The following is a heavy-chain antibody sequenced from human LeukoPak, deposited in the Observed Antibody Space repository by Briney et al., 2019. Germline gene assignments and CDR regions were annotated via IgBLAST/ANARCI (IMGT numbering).Heavy chain of an antibody. CDR3: ARLRWPRGGRSSFDY. D-gene: IGHD3-10*01. CDR2: INPVDSDT. V-gene: IGHV5-51*01. CDR1: GYSFTSYW. J-gene: IGHJ4*02. Sequence: GESLKISCKGSGYSFTSYWIGWVRQMPGKGLEWMGIINPVDSDTRYSPSFQGQATISAAKSVSTAYLQWSSLKASDTAMYYCARLRWPRGGRSSFDYWGQGALVTVSS.